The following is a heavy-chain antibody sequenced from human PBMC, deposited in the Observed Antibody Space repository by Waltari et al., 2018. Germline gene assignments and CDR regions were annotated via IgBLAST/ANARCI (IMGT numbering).Heavy chain of an antibody. V-gene: IGHV1-24*01. CDR2: FDPEDGEI. J-gene: IGHJ4*02. Sequence: QVHLVQSGAEVRRPGASVTVPCKVSGYTLPELSIHWVRQAPGKGLEWMGGFDPEDGEIIYAQKFQGRVTMTEDTSTDTVYMEVSSLRSEDTAVYYCASNQVDYSNYFYFDYWGQGTLVTVSS. D-gene: IGHD4-4*01. CDR3: ASNQVDYSNYFYFDY. CDR1: GYTLPELS.